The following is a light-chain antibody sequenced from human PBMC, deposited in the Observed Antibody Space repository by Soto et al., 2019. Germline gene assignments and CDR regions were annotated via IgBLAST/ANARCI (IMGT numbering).Light chain of an antibody. Sequence: QSALAQPASVSGSPGQSIIISCTGTSSDVGGYNYVSWYQQHPGKAPKLMIYEVSNRPSGVSNRFSGSKSGNTASLTISGLQAEGEADYYCSSYTSSSTLLFGGGTQLTVL. V-gene: IGLV2-14*01. CDR1: SSDVGGYNY. J-gene: IGLJ2*01. CDR3: SSYTSSSTLL. CDR2: EVS.